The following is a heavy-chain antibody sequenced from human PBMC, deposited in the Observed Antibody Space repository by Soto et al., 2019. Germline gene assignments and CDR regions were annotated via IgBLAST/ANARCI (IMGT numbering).Heavy chain of an antibody. CDR1: GYTFSRYG. CDR2: IWYDGSKT. V-gene: IGHV3-33*01. D-gene: IGHD2-8*01. J-gene: IGHJ4*02. Sequence: GGSLRLSCVGSGYTFSRYGIHWIRQSPGKGLDWVAVIWYDGSKTYYADSVKGRFTISRDDSKNTLYLQMNSLRVEDTAVYYCARDPGTNAYYFDYWGQGTLVTVSS. CDR3: ARDPGTNAYYFDY.